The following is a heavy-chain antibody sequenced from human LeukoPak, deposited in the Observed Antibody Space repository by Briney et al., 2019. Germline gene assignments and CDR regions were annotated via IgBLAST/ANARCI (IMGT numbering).Heavy chain of an antibody. CDR3: ARSRTRKGSIAVAGTFGY. D-gene: IGHD6-19*01. CDR1: GVTFSSYY. J-gene: IGHJ4*02. Sequence: GGSLRLSCAASGVTFSSYYMSWVRQAPGKGLEWIGVIYSGGNTYYAESVKSRVTISIDKSKNTLYLKMNSLRAEDTAVYYCARSRTRKGSIAVAGTFGYWGQGTLVTVSS. V-gene: IGHV3-53*01. CDR2: IYSGGNT.